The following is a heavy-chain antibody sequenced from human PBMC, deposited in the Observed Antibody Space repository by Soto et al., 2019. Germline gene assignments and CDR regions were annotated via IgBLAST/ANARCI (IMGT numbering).Heavy chain of an antibody. CDR1: GFSVISTY. CDR3: ARDYASGGYDY. D-gene: IGHD5-12*01. CDR2: LSDGGSS. Sequence: SWGSLRLSCAASGFSVISTYISCVRQAPVKGLEWVSTLSDGGSSHYADSVTGRFSVSRDNSKNTLYLQMNGLRADDTAIYYCARDYASGGYDYRGQGTQVTVSS. J-gene: IGHJ4*02. V-gene: IGHV3-53*01.